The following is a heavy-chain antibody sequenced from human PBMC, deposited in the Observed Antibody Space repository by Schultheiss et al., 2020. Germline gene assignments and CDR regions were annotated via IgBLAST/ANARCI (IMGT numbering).Heavy chain of an antibody. CDR2: IFSNDEK. Sequence: SGPTLVKPTETLTLTCTVSGFSHSNARMGVSWIRQPPGKALEWLAHIFSNDEKSYSTSLKSRLTISKDTSKSQVVLTMTNMDPVDTATYYCARIMGSGWHEDRWGQGTLVTVSS. V-gene: IGHV2-26*01. CDR1: GFSHSNARMG. D-gene: IGHD6-19*01. CDR3: ARIMGSGWHEDR. J-gene: IGHJ4*02.